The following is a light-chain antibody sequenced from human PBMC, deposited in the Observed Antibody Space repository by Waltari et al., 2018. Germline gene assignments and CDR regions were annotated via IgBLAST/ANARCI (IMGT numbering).Light chain of an antibody. CDR3: QQYGSSPYT. CDR1: QGVSGSS. Sequence: EIVLTQSPGTLSLSPGERATLSCRASQGVSGSSLAWYQQIPGQAPRLLIFGASGRATGIPDRFSGSGSGTDFTLSISRLEPEDFAVYYCQQYGSSPYTFGQGTKLEIK. J-gene: IGKJ2*01. CDR2: GAS. V-gene: IGKV3-20*01.